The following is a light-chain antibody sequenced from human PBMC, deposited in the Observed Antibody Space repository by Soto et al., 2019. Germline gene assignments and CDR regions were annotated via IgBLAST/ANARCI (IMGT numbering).Light chain of an antibody. CDR3: QSFDSSSPVV. V-gene: IGLV1-40*01. Sequence: QSVLTQPPSVSGAPGQRVTICCTGSNSNIGAGYDVHWYQQLPGRAPKLLIYGTSNRPSGVPDRFSGSKSGTSASLAITGLQAEDEADYHCQSFDSSSPVVFGGGTKLTVL. J-gene: IGLJ2*01. CDR2: GTS. CDR1: NSNIGAGYD.